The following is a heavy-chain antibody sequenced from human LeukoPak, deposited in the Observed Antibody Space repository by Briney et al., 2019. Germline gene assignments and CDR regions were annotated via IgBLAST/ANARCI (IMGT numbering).Heavy chain of an antibody. J-gene: IGHJ4*02. CDR2: IYYSGGT. CDR1: GGSISSYY. V-gene: IGHV4-59*01. Sequence: SETLSLTCTVSGGSISSYYWSWIRQPPGKGLEWIGNIYYSGGTKYNPSLKSRVTISVDTSKNQFSLKLNSVTAADTAVYYCARGYYFDYWGQGTLVTVSS. CDR3: ARGYYFDY.